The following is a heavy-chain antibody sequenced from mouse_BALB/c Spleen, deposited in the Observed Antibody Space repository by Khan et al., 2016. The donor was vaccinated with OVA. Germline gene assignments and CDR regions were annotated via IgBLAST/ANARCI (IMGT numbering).Heavy chain of an antibody. Sequence: EVELVESGGDLVKPGGSLKLSCAASGFTFSTYGMSWVRQTPDMRLEWVATISSGGHYTYYPDSVKGRFTISRDNAKNTLYLQMSSLKSEDTAIYYCARLAYYHNSEGFAYWGQGTLVTVSA. D-gene: IGHD1-1*01. CDR1: GFTFSTYG. CDR2: ISSGGHYT. V-gene: IGHV5-6*01. CDR3: ARLAYYHNSEGFAY. J-gene: IGHJ3*01.